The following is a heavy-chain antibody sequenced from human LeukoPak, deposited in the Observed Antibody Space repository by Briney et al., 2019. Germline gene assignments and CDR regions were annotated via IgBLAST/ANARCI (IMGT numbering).Heavy chain of an antibody. CDR1: GFTFSSYG. V-gene: IGHV3-33*01. J-gene: IGHJ6*02. Sequence: PGGSLRLSCAASGFTFSSYGMHWVRQAPGKGLEWVAVIWYDGSNKYYADSVKGRFTISRDNSKNTLYLQMNSLRAEDRAVYYCARDPPRYCSGGSCYGMDVWGQGTTVTVSS. CDR3: ARDPPRYCSGGSCYGMDV. D-gene: IGHD2-15*01. CDR2: IWYDGSNK.